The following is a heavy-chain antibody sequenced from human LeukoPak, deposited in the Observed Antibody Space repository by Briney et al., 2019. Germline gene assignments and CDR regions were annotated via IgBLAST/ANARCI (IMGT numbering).Heavy chain of an antibody. CDR1: GGSISSSSYY. D-gene: IGHD5-18*01. Sequence: SETLSLTCTVSGGSISSSSYYWDWIRQAPGEGLEWIGNFYDSGNTRYNPSLKSRVTISGDASKNQFSLKLTSVTAADTAVYYCARGVLWSRIHHAIDYWGQGTLVTVSS. V-gene: IGHV4-39*01. CDR3: ARGVLWSRIHHAIDY. J-gene: IGHJ4*02. CDR2: FYDSGNT.